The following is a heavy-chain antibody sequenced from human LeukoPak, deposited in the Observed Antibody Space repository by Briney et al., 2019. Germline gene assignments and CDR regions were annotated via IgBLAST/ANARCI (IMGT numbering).Heavy chain of an antibody. CDR2: INHSGST. Sequence: PSETLSLTCAVYGGSFSGYYWSWIRQPPGKGLEWIGEINHSGSTNYNPSLKSRVTIPVDTSKSQFSLKLSSVTAADTAVYYCARGTQTYYDKAPVDYWGQGTLVTVSS. J-gene: IGHJ4*02. CDR3: ARGTQTYYDKAPVDY. V-gene: IGHV4-34*01. D-gene: IGHD3-22*01. CDR1: GGSFSGYY.